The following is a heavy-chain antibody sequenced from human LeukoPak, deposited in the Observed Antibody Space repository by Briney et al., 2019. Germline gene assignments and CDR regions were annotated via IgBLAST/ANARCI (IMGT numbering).Heavy chain of an antibody. V-gene: IGHV3-7*01. J-gene: IGHJ3*02. CDR2: IKQDGSEK. D-gene: IGHD5-18*01. CDR1: GFTFSSYS. CDR3: ARGGGDTAMVVAFDI. Sequence: PGGSLRLSCAASGFTFSSYSMNWVRQAPGKGLEWVANIKQDGSEKYYVDSVKGRFTISRDNAKNSLYLQMNSLRAEDTAVYYCARGGGDTAMVVAFDIWGQGTMVTVSS.